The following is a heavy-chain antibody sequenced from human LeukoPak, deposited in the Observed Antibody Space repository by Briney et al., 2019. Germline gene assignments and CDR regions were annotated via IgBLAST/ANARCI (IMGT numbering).Heavy chain of an antibody. CDR2: ISDTVRDT. Sequence: PGGSLRLSCAVSGFTFWSHWMSWVRQAPGKGLEWVSHISDTVRDTWYANSVKGRFIISRDNSRDTVYLQMSSLRPEDTALYFCAKDNYGGIFASWGQGTLVTVSS. D-gene: IGHD4-17*01. CDR3: AKDNYGGIFAS. V-gene: IGHV3-23*01. CDR1: GFTFWSHW. J-gene: IGHJ4*02.